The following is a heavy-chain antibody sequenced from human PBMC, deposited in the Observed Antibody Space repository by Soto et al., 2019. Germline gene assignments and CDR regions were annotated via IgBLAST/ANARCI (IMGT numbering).Heavy chain of an antibody. CDR2: ISAYNGNT. J-gene: IGHJ6*02. D-gene: IGHD7-27*01. V-gene: IGHV1-18*01. CDR3: AKVTGVIPDYYYGMDV. Sequence: ASVKVSCKASGYTFTSYGISWVRQAPGQGLEWMGWISAYNGNTNYAQKLQGRVTMTTDTSTSTAYMELRSLRSGDTAVYYCAKVTGVIPDYYYGMDVWGQGTTVTV. CDR1: GYTFTSYG.